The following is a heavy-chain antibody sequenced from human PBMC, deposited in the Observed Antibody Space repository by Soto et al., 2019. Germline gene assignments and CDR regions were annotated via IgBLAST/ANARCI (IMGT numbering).Heavy chain of an antibody. J-gene: IGHJ4*02. CDR3: ARGRGAAADYFDF. CDR2: ISSSTSHT. D-gene: IGHD6-13*01. Sequence: PGPSLRLSFAVSGFTFSDYYMTWIRQAPGKGLEWVSYISSSTSHTNYADSVKGRFTISRDNAKNSLFLQMNSLRAEDTAVYYCARGRGAAADYFDFWGQGT. V-gene: IGHV3-11*05. CDR1: GFTFSDYY.